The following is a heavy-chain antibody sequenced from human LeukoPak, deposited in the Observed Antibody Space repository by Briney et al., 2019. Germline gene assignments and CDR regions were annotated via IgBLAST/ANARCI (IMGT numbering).Heavy chain of an antibody. CDR3: ARGRFIVGATTFGY. CDR1: GFTFSTYG. CDR2: ILYDGSET. J-gene: IGHJ4*02. D-gene: IGHD1-26*01. V-gene: IGHV3-30*03. Sequence: GGSLRLSCGASGFTFSTYGMHWFRQAPGKGLEWVALILYDGSETSYGYSVKGRFTVSRDNSKNTLYLQMNSLRAEDTAVYYCARGRFIVGATTFGYWGQGTLVTVSS.